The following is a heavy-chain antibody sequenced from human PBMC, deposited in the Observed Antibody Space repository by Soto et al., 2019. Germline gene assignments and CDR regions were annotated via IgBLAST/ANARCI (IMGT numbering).Heavy chain of an antibody. CDR2: ISAYNGNT. J-gene: IGHJ4*02. V-gene: IGHV1-18*04. CDR1: GYTFTSYG. D-gene: IGHD3-9*01. CDR3: ARESDYDILTGSDY. Sequence: ASVKVSCKASGYTFTSYGISWVRQAPGQGLEWMGWISAYNGNTNYAQKLQGRVTMTTDTSTSTAYMELRSMRSDDTAVYYCARESDYDILTGSDYWGQGTLVTVSS.